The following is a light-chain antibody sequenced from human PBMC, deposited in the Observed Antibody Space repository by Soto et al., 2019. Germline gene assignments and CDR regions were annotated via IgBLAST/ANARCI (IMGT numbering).Light chain of an antibody. V-gene: IGLV2-11*01. J-gene: IGLJ2*01. CDR1: SSDVGGYNY. CDR3: CSYAGSYTV. Sequence: QSVLTQPRSVSGSPGQSVTISCTGTSSDVGGYNYVSWYQHHPGKVPKLMIYAVSKRPSGVPDRFSGSKSGNTASLTISGLQAEDEADYYCCSYAGSYTVFGGGTQLTVL. CDR2: AVS.